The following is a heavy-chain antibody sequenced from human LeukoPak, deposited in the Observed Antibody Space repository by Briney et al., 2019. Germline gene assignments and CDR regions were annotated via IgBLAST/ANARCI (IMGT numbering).Heavy chain of an antibody. J-gene: IGHJ3*02. Sequence: GGFLRLSCAASGFTFSSFSINWVRQAPGKGLEWVSAISGSGGSTYYADSVKGRFTISRDNSKNTLYLQMNSLRAEDTAVYYCAKDAICSGGSCYPDAFDIWGQGTMVTVSS. V-gene: IGHV3-23*01. D-gene: IGHD2-15*01. CDR3: AKDAICSGGSCYPDAFDI. CDR1: GFTFSSFS. CDR2: ISGSGGST.